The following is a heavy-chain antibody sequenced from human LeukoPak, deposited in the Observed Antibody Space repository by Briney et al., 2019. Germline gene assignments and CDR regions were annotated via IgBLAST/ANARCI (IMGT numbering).Heavy chain of an antibody. J-gene: IGHJ4*02. D-gene: IGHD5-12*01. CDR3: AREGRVSGYDFDC. Sequence: GGSLRLSCAASGFTFSSYWMHWVRQAPGKGLLWVSRINSDGNSITYADSVKGRFTMSRDNAKNTLYPQMNSLRVEDTAVYYCAREGRVSGYDFDCWGRGTLVTVSS. CDR2: INSDGNSI. V-gene: IGHV3-74*03. CDR1: GFTFSSYW.